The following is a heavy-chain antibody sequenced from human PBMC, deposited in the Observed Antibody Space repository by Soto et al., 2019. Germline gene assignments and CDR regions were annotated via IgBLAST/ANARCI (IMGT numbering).Heavy chain of an antibody. Sequence: PGGSLRLSCAASGFTFSSYAMSWVRQAPGKGLEWVSVISGSGGSTYYADSVKGRFTISRDSSKNMLYLQMNSLRAEDTAVYYCAKARGYPWYFDYWGQGTLVTVSS. D-gene: IGHD5-12*01. CDR2: ISGSGGST. J-gene: IGHJ4*02. CDR1: GFTFSSYA. V-gene: IGHV3-23*01. CDR3: AKARGYPWYFDY.